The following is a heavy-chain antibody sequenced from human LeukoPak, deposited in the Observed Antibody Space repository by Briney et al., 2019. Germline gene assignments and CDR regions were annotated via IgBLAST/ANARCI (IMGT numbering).Heavy chain of an antibody. D-gene: IGHD2-8*02. CDR3: TTIFDWSADYYMDV. CDR1: GFTFSNYE. V-gene: IGHV3-15*01. J-gene: IGHJ6*03. CDR2: IKSKTDGGTT. Sequence: AGGSLRLSRAASGFTFSNYEMNWVRQAPGKGLEWVGRIKSKTDGGTTDYAAPVKGRFTISRDDSKNTLYLQMNSLKTEDTAVYYCTTIFDWSADYYMDVWGKGTTVTISS.